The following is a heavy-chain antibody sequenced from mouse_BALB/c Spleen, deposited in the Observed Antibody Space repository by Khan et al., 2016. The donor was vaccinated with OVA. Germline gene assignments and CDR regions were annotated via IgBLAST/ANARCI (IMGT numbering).Heavy chain of an antibody. Sequence: EVQLQESGPGLVKPSQSLSLTCTVTGYSITSDYAWNWIRQFPGNKLEWMGYISSTGGTSYNPSLKSRISITRDTSKNQFFLQLKSVTAEDTATYYCARSLYYSYGYALDCWGLGTLVTVSS. CDR1: GYSITSDYA. CDR3: ARSLYYSYGYALDC. V-gene: IGHV3-2*02. J-gene: IGHJ4*01. D-gene: IGHD2-14*01. CDR2: ISSTGGT.